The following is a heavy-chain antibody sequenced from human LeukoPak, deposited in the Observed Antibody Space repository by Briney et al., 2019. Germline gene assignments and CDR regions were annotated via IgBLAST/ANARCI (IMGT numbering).Heavy chain of an antibody. J-gene: IGHJ3*02. CDR2: ISSDENNK. CDR3: AKEGRWLQLGGAFDI. D-gene: IGHD5-24*01. V-gene: IGHV3-30*18. Sequence: GRSLRLSCAASGFXFSSYDIHWVRQAPGKGLEWVSVISSDENNKYYADSVKGRFTISRDNSKNTLYLQMSSLRPEDTAVYYCAKEGRWLQLGGAFDIWGQGTMVTVSS. CDR1: GFXFSSYD.